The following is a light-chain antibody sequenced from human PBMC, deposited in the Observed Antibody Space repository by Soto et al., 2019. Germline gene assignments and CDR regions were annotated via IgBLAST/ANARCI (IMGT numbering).Light chain of an antibody. CDR2: PAS. Sequence: DIQLTQSPSFLSASVGDRVTVSCRASQDINTYLAWFQQKPGKVPQLMVYPASTLQDGVPSRFSSRGSGTEFTLTINNLQPEDFATYYCQHLRAYPFSFGQGTKLDVK. V-gene: IGKV1-9*01. CDR1: QDINTY. J-gene: IGKJ2*03. CDR3: QHLRAYPFS.